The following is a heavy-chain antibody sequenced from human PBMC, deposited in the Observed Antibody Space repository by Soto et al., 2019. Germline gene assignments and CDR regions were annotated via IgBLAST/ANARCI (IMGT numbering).Heavy chain of an antibody. J-gene: IGHJ3*02. Sequence: GGSLRLSCAASGFTFSNAWMNWVRQAPGKGLEWVGRIKSKTDGGTTDYAAPVKGRFTISRDDSKNTLYLQMNSLKTEDTAVYYCTTDLNCSSTSCYRSNDAFDIWGQGTMVTVSS. CDR1: GFTFSNAW. V-gene: IGHV3-15*07. CDR3: TTDLNCSSTSCYRSNDAFDI. D-gene: IGHD2-2*02. CDR2: IKSKTDGGTT.